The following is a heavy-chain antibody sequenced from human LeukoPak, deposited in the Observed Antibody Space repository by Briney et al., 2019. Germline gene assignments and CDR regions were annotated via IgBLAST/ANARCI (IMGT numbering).Heavy chain of an antibody. D-gene: IGHD3-10*01. V-gene: IGHV4-59*01. Sequence: SETLSLTCTVSGGSISSYYWSWIRQPPGKGLEWIGYIYYSGSTNYNPSLKSRVTISVDTSKNHFSLKLSYVTAADTAVYYCARDLAHGSGIFNWFDPWGQGTLVTVSS. CDR3: ARDLAHGSGIFNWFDP. J-gene: IGHJ5*02. CDR1: GGSISSYY. CDR2: IYYSGST.